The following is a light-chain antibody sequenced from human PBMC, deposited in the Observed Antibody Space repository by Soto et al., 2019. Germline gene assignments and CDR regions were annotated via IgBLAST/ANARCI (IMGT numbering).Light chain of an antibody. V-gene: IGKV1-5*01. CDR1: QSISSW. J-gene: IGKJ1*01. Sequence: DINLSQSPSTLSASAGDRVTITCLVSQSISSWLARYQQKPGKAPKLLIYDASSLESGVPSRFSGSGSGTEFTLTISSLHADDFATYCRQQYKMYSRTFGQGTKVDIK. CDR2: DAS. CDR3: QQYKMYSRT.